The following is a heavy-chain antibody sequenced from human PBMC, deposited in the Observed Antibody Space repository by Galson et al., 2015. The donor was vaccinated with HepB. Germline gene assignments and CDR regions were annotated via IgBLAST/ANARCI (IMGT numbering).Heavy chain of an antibody. J-gene: IGHJ5*02. CDR2: ISYDGSNK. Sequence: SLRLSCAASGFTFSSYAMHWVRQAPGKGLEWVAVISYDGSNKYYADSVKGRFTISRDNSKNTLYLQMNSLRAEDTAVYYCARAPPAHMVRGATRWPGWFDPWGQGTLVTVSS. D-gene: IGHD3-10*01. V-gene: IGHV3-30-3*01. CDR1: GFTFSSYA. CDR3: ARAPPAHMVRGATRWPGWFDP.